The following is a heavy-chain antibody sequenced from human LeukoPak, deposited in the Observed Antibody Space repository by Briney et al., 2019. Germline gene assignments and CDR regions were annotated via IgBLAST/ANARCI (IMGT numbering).Heavy chain of an antibody. Sequence: GGSLRLSCVASGFTFSSYAMSWVRQAPTRGLEWVASLRGDGSTFYADSVKGRFTLSRDESRNTVYLQLTYLRVEDTAVYYCAKASWVSSADAVLWGQGTPVTVSS. CDR3: AKASWVSSADAVL. CDR1: GFTFSSYA. V-gene: IGHV3-23*01. CDR2: LRGDGST. J-gene: IGHJ4*02. D-gene: IGHD3-16*01.